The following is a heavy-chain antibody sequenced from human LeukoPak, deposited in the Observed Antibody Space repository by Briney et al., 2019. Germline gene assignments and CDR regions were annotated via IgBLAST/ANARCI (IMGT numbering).Heavy chain of an antibody. Sequence: SETLSLTCAVYGGSFSGYYWSWIRQPPGKGLEWIGEINHSGSTNYNPSLKSRVTISVDTSKNQFSLKLSSVTAADTAVYYCAKAYYGSGSYYSRRVFEAFDPWGQGTLVTVSS. V-gene: IGHV4-34*01. CDR3: AKAYYGSGSYYSRRVFEAFDP. CDR2: INHSGST. CDR1: GGSFSGYY. J-gene: IGHJ5*02. D-gene: IGHD3-10*01.